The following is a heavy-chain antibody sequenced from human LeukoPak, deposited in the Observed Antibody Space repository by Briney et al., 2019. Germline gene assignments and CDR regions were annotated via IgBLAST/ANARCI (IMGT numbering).Heavy chain of an antibody. CDR1: GYSFTSYW. V-gene: IGHV5-51*01. CDR3: ARRPIYDFWSGYYDDWFDP. J-gene: IGHJ5*02. D-gene: IGHD3-3*01. Sequence: PGESLKISCXGSGYSFTSYWIGWVRQMPGKGLEWMGIIYPGDSDTRYSPSFQGQVTISADKSISTAYLQWSSLKASDTAMYYCARRPIYDFWSGYYDDWFDPWGQGTLVTVSS. CDR2: IYPGDSDT.